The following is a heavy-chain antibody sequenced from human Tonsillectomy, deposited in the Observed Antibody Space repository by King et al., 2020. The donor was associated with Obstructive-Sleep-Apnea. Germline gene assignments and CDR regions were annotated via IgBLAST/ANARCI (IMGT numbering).Heavy chain of an antibody. Sequence: TLKESGPALVKSTQTLTLTCTFSVFSLSTTGMSVTWIRQTPGKALEWLALFDWEDGKYYSISLQTRLTISKDTSKNQVVLTMTNMDPVDTGTDYCARTAPSGGDHLYWRFDLWGRGTLVTVSS. CDR2: FDWEDGK. D-gene: IGHD4-17*01. V-gene: IGHV2-70*01. CDR1: VFSLSTTGMS. J-gene: IGHJ2*01. CDR3: ARTAPSGGDHLYWRFDL.